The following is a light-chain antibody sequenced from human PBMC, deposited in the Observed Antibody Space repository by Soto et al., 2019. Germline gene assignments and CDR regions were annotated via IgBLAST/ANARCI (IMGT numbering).Light chain of an antibody. J-gene: IGKJ1*01. CDR2: GAS. V-gene: IGKV3-20*01. Sequence: EIVLTQSPGTVSLSPGERATLSFSASQSVSSSSLAWYQQKPGQAPRLLISGASSRATGIPDRFSGSGSGTDFTLTISRLEPEDFAVYYCQQYDSSPRTFGQGTKVDIK. CDR1: QSVSSSS. CDR3: QQYDSSPRT.